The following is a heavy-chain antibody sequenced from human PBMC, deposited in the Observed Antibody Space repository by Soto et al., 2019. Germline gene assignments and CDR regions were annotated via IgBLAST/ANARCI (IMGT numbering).Heavy chain of an antibody. CDR2: INNDGSNT. CDR1: GFTFSTYW. V-gene: IGHV3-74*01. J-gene: IGHJ6*02. Sequence: EVQLVESGGGLVHPGGSLRLSCAASGFTFSTYWMHLVRQPPGKGLVWVSRINNDGSNTAYADSVKGRFTISRDNAQSTLYLQMNSLRAEDTAVYYCARDPLIGTTDYGLDVWGQGTTVSVSS. CDR3: ARDPLIGTTDYGLDV. D-gene: IGHD1-7*01.